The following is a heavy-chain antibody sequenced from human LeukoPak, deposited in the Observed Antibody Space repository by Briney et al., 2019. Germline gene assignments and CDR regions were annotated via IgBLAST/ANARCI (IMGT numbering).Heavy chain of an antibody. CDR2: ISGSGGST. CDR3: ARGRFDEWLRAVLDY. Sequence: GGSLRLSCAASGFTFSSYAMSWVRQAPGKGLEWVSAISGSGGSTYYADSVKGRFTISRDNSKNTLYLQMNSLRAEDTAVYYCARGRFDEWLRAVLDYWGQGTLVTVSS. V-gene: IGHV3-23*01. D-gene: IGHD5-12*01. CDR1: GFTFSSYA. J-gene: IGHJ4*02.